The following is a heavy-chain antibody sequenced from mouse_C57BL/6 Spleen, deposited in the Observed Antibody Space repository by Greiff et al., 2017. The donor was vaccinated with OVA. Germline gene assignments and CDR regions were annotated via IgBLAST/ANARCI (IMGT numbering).Heavy chain of an antibody. CDR1: GYTFTDYY. J-gene: IGHJ2*01. Sequence: QVQLQQSGAELVKPGASVKISCKASGYTFTDYYINWVKQRPGQGLEWIGKSGPGSGSTYYNEKFKGTATLTANKSSSTAYLQLSSLTSEDSAVYYGAKVDYWGQGTTLTVSS. V-gene: IGHV1-77*01. CDR3: AKVDY. CDR2: SGPGSGST.